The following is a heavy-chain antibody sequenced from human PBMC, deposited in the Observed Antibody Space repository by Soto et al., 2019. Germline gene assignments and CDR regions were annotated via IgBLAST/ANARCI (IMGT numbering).Heavy chain of an antibody. J-gene: IGHJ5*02. D-gene: IGHD6-19*01. CDR3: ARGRQWLVGWFDP. V-gene: IGHV1-58*01. CDR1: GFTFTSSA. Sequence: SVKVSCKASGFTFTSSAVQWVRQARGQRLEWIGWIVVGSGNTNYAQKFQERVTITRDMSTSTAYMELSSLRSEDTAVYYCARGRQWLVGWFDPWGQGTLVTVSS. CDR2: IVVGSGNT.